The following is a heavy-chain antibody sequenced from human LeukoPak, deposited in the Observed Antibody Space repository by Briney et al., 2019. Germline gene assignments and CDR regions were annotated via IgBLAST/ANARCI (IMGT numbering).Heavy chain of an antibody. CDR1: GFTFDDYA. CDR3: AREGSDFWSGYSKGYFDY. Sequence: GGSLRLSCAASGFTFDDYAMHWVRQAPGKGLEWVSLISGDGGSTYYADSVKGRFTISRDNGKHSLYLQMNSLRAEDTAVYYCAREGSDFWSGYSKGYFDYWGQGTLVTVSS. V-gene: IGHV3-43*02. D-gene: IGHD3-3*01. CDR2: ISGDGGST. J-gene: IGHJ4*02.